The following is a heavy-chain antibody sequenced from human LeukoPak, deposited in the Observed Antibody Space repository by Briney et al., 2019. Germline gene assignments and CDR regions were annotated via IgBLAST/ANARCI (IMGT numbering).Heavy chain of an antibody. D-gene: IGHD1-7*01. V-gene: IGHV4-59*08. CDR3: ARHVTGTTFDY. CDR1: GGSISSYY. CDR2: IYYSGST. J-gene: IGHJ4*02. Sequence: SETLSLTCTVSGGSISSYYWSWIRQPPGKGLEWIGYIYYSGSTNYNPSLKSRVTISVDTSKNQFSLKLSSVTAADTAVYYCARHVTGTTFDYWGQGTLATVSS.